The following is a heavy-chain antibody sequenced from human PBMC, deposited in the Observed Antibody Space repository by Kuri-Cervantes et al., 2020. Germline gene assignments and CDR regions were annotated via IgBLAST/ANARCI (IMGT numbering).Heavy chain of an antibody. CDR1: GFTFSSYS. Sequence: GGSLRLSCAASGFTFSSYSMNWVRQAPGKGLEWVSYISSSSSYIYYADSVKGRFTISRDNAKNSLYLQMNSLRAEDTAVYYCARDRFQSRPPYYYGMDVWGQGTTVTVSS. J-gene: IGHJ6*02. CDR3: ARDRFQSRPPYYYGMDV. V-gene: IGHV3-21*05. D-gene: IGHD3-16*01. CDR2: ISSSSSYI.